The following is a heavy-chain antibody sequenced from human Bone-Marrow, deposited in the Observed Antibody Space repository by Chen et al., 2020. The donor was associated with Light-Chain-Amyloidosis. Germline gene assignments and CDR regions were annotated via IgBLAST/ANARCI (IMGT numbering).Heavy chain of an antibody. J-gene: IGHJ4*02. D-gene: IGHD5-12*01. Sequence: EVQLAQSGPEVKKPGESLTISCKGSGYTFPNYWIGWVRQMPGKGLEWMGVIDPDDSDARYSPAFEGQVTISADKSITTAYLQWRSLKASDTAMYYCARRRDGYNFDYWGQGTLVTVSS. CDR1: GYTFPNYW. CDR2: IDPDDSDA. CDR3: ARRRDGYNFDY. V-gene: IGHV5-51*01.